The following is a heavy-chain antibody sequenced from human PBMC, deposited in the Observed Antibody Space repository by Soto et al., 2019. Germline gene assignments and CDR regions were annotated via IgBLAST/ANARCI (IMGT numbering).Heavy chain of an antibody. CDR2: INHSGST. V-gene: IGHV4-34*01. D-gene: IGHD2-15*01. Sequence: PSETLSLTCAVYGGSFSGYYWTWIRQPPGTGLEWIGEINHSGSTNYNPSLKSRVTISVDTSKNQFSLKLTSVTAADTAVYYCARNRGGTDAFDIWGQGTMVTVSS. J-gene: IGHJ3*02. CDR1: GGSFSGYY. CDR3: ARNRGGTDAFDI.